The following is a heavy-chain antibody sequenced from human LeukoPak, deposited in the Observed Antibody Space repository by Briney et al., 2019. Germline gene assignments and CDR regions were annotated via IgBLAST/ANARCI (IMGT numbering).Heavy chain of an antibody. CDR2: INPSSGGT. CDR3: ARVYYDMITQLDY. J-gene: IGHJ4*02. CDR1: GYTFTVYY. Sequence: ASVTVSCKASGYTFTVYYMHWARQAPGQGLELMGWINPSSGGTNSAQKFQGRVTLTRDTSISTAYMELSSLRSDDTAVYYCARVYYDMITQLDYWGQGTLVTVSS. V-gene: IGHV1-2*02. D-gene: IGHD3-16*01.